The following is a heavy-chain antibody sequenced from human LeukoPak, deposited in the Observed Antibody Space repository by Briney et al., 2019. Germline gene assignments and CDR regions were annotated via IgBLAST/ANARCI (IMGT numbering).Heavy chain of an antibody. Sequence: ASVKVSCKASGYTFTGYYMHWVRQAPGQGLEWMGWINTNTGNPTYAQGFTGRFVFSLDTSVSTAYLQISSLKAEDTAVYYCARDIMDVGRAIPRWGQGTLVTVSS. J-gene: IGHJ4*02. CDR1: GYTFTGYY. CDR3: ARDIMDVGRAIPR. CDR2: INTNTGNP. D-gene: IGHD3-16*01. V-gene: IGHV7-4-1*02.